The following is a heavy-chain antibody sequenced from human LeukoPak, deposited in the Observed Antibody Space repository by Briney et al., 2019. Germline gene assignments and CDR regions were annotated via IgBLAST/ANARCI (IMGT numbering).Heavy chain of an antibody. D-gene: IGHD6-19*01. Sequence: PGGSLRLSCVASGFSFNFYSVNWVRQAPGKGLEWVSSISSRSSYIYDADSLKGRFTISRDNAKNSLYLRMNSLRAEDTAVYYCARQGKAVAGGFDYWGQGTLVTVSS. J-gene: IGHJ4*02. CDR1: GFSFNFYS. CDR2: ISSRSSYI. CDR3: ARQGKAVAGGFDY. V-gene: IGHV3-21*01.